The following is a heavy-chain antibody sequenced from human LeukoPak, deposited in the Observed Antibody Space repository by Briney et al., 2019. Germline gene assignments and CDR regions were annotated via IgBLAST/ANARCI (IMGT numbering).Heavy chain of an antibody. Sequence: SETLSLTCTVSGGSISSYYWSWIRQPPGKGLEWIGRIYTSGSTNYNPSLKSRVTMSVDTSKNQFSLKLSSVTAADTAVYYCARETLVAGYYFDYWGQGTLVTVSS. D-gene: IGHD2/OR15-2a*01. CDR1: GGSISSYY. V-gene: IGHV4-4*07. J-gene: IGHJ4*02. CDR2: IYTSGST. CDR3: ARETLVAGYYFDY.